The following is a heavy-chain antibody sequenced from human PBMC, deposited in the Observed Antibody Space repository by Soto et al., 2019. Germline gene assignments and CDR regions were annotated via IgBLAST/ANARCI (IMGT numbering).Heavy chain of an antibody. CDR3: AKDGLGFGELPYSDY. J-gene: IGHJ4*02. CDR2: ISGSGGST. Sequence: EVQLLESGGGLVQPGGSLRLPCAASGFTFSSYAMSWVRQAPGKGLEWVSAISGSGGSTYYADSVKGRFTISRDNSKNTLYLQMNSLRAEDTAVYYCAKDGLGFGELPYSDYWGQGTLVTVSS. D-gene: IGHD3-10*01. V-gene: IGHV3-23*01. CDR1: GFTFSSYA.